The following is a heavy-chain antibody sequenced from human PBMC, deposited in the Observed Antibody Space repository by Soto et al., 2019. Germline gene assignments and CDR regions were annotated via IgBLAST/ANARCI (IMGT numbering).Heavy chain of an antibody. CDR1: GFTFSSYA. D-gene: IGHD2-2*01. CDR2: ISYDGSDK. V-gene: IGHV3-30-3*01. J-gene: IGHJ3*01. CDR3: ARVGDIVVVPAAMAV. Sequence: GGSLRLSCAASGFTFSSYAMHWVRQAPGKGLEWVAVISYDGSDKYYADSVKGRLTISRDNSKNTLYLQMNSLRAEDTAVYYCARVGDIVVVPAAMAVWGQGTMVTVSS.